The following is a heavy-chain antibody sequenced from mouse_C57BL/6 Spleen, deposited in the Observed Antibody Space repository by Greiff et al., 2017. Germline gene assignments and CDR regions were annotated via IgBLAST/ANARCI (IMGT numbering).Heavy chain of an antibody. CDR3: ARSRAITTVVPDY. CDR2: IYPGDGDT. V-gene: IGHV1-82*01. CDR1: GYAFSSSW. Sequence: QVQLQQSGPELVKPGASVKISCKASGYAFSSSWMNWVKQRPGKGLEWIGRIYPGDGDTNYNGKFKGKATLTADKSSSTAYMQLSSLTSEDSAVYFCARSRAITTVVPDYWGQGTSLRVS. D-gene: IGHD1-1*01. J-gene: IGHJ2*03.